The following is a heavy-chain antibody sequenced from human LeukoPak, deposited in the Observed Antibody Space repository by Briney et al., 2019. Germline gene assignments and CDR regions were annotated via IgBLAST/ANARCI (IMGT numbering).Heavy chain of an antibody. CDR2: TFSSGAT. V-gene: IGHV4-4*09. D-gene: IGHD5-12*01. J-gene: IGHJ4*02. CDR1: GGSMSGYY. CDR3: ARRSRSGYFLDS. Sequence: SETLSLTCIVSGGSMSGYYWSWIRQPPGKGLEWIGYTFSSGATTYNPSLKSRVTISVDTSGSQFSLNPSSVTAADTAVYFCARRSRSGYFLDSWGQGTLVTVSS.